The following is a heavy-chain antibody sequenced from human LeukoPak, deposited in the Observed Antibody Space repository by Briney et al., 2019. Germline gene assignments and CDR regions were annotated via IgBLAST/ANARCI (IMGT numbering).Heavy chain of an antibody. D-gene: IGHD3-10*01. CDR1: GFTFSNYA. CDR3: ARELFDFDY. J-gene: IGHJ4*02. Sequence: GGSLRLSCAVSGFTFSNYAMTWVRQAPGKGLEWVSEITGSGNSTYYADSVKGRVTISRDNSKNTLYLQVNSLRAEDTAVYYCARELFDFDYWGQGTLVTVSS. V-gene: IGHV3-23*01. CDR2: ITGSGNST.